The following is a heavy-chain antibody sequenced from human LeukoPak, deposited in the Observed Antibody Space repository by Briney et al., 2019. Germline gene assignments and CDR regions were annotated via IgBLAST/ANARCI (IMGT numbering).Heavy chain of an antibody. CDR1: EFSFSSYG. CDR2: TSESGTI. CDR3: ARRRAGNNPNCLDY. J-gene: IGHJ4*02. Sequence: GGSLRLSCAASEFSFSSYGMNWVRQAPGKGLEWVSYTSESGTIYYADPMKGRFTISRDNAKNTLYLQMNSLRDEDTAIYYCARRRAGNNPNCLDYWGQGSLVTVSS. V-gene: IGHV3-48*02. D-gene: IGHD1-14*01.